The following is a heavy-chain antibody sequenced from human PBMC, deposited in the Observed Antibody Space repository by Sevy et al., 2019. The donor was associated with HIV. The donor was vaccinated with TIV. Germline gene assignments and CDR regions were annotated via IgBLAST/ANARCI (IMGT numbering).Heavy chain of an antibody. J-gene: IGHJ6*02. CDR2: ISGSGGTT. V-gene: IGHV3-23*01. D-gene: IGHD6-19*01. CDR1: GFTFSNYA. Sequence: GGSLRLSCAASGFTFSNYAMNWVRQAPGKGLEWVSAISGSGGTTYDADSVKGRFTISRDKSQNKLYLQMKSLRAEDRAVYYGAKVLARGVAVAGSAWGMDVWGQGTTVTVSS. CDR3: AKVLARGVAVAGSAWGMDV.